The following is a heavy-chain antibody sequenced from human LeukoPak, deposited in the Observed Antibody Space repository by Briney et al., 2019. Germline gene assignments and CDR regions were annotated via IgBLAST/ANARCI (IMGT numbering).Heavy chain of an antibody. V-gene: IGHV4-39*01. CDR2: IYYSGST. CDR3: ARQRYQLQFDY. CDR1: GGSISSSSYY. J-gene: IGHJ4*02. Sequence: KPSETLSLTCTVSGGSISSSSYYWGWIRQPPGKGLEWIGSIYYSGSTYYNPSLKSRVTISVDTSKNQFSLKLSSVTAADTAVYYCARQRYQLQFDYWGQGTLVTVSS. D-gene: IGHD2-2*01.